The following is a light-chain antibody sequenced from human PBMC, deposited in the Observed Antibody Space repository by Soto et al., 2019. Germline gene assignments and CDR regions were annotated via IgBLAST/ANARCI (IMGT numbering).Light chain of an antibody. CDR2: YDS. CDR3: QVWEATGDQVA. CDR1: NVGSRS. Sequence: SYELTQPPSVSVAPGETARISCGGNNVGSRSVHWYQQKPGQAPFLVIYYDSDRPSGIPERFSGSNSGNTATLIISRVEAGDEADYYCQVWEATGDQVAFGGGTKLTVL. J-gene: IGLJ2*01. V-gene: IGLV3-21*01.